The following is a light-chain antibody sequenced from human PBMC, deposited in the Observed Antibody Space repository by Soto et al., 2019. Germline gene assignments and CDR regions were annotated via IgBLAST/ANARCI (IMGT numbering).Light chain of an antibody. CDR1: QSVSTTY. V-gene: IGKV3-20*01. J-gene: IGKJ1*01. Sequence: EIVLTQSPGTLSLSPGERATLSCRASQSVSTTYLAWYQQKPGQAPRLLIYGASIRATGIPDRFSGSGSGTDFTLTISRLEPEDCAVYYCHQYGSSSWTFGPGTKVEIK. CDR3: HQYGSSSWT. CDR2: GAS.